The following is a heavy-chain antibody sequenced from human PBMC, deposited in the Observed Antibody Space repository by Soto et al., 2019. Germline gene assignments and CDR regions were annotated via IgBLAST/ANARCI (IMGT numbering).Heavy chain of an antibody. CDR3: ASPYPPTGYSSSWYSYYYGMDV. CDR2: MNPNSGNT. J-gene: IGHJ6*02. D-gene: IGHD6-13*01. V-gene: IGHV1-8*01. Sequence: QVQLVQSGAEVKKPGASVKVSCKASGYTFTSYDINWVRQATGQGLEWMGWMNPNSGNTGYAQKFQGRVTMTRNTSISTAYMELSSLRSEDTAVYYCASPYPPTGYSSSWYSYYYGMDVWGQGTTVTVSS. CDR1: GYTFTSYD.